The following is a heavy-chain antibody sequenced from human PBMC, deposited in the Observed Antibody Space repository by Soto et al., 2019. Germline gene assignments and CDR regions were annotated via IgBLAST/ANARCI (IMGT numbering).Heavy chain of an antibody. CDR3: AVLTTEVTPVDY. J-gene: IGHJ4*02. D-gene: IGHD4-17*01. V-gene: IGHV3-30*03. CDR2: ISYDGSNK. Sequence: QVQLVESGGGVVQPGRSLRLSCAASGFTFSSYGMHWVRQAPGKGLEWVAVISYDGSNKYYADSVKGRFTISRDNSKNTLYLQMNSLRAERSATYYSAVLTTEVTPVDYWGQGTLVTVSS. CDR1: GFTFSSYG.